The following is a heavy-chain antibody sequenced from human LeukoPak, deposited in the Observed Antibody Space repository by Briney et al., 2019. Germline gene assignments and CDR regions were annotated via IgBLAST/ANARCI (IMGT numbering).Heavy chain of an antibody. Sequence: VASVKVSCKASGYTFTGYYMHWVRQAPGQGLEWMGWINPNSGGTNYAQKFQGRVTMTRDTSISTAYMELSRLRSDDTAVCYCARDLAARRKPNYFDYWGQGTLVTVSS. V-gene: IGHV1-2*02. CDR3: ARDLAARRKPNYFDY. CDR2: INPNSGGT. D-gene: IGHD6-6*01. J-gene: IGHJ4*02. CDR1: GYTFTGYY.